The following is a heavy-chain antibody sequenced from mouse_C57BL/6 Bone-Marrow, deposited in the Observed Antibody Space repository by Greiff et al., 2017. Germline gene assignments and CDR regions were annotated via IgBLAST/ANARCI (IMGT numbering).Heavy chain of an antibody. J-gene: IGHJ2*01. D-gene: IGHD4-1*01. CDR2: IYPGSGNT. CDR3: ARTGNDY. CDR1: GYTFTDYY. V-gene: IGHV1-76*01. Sequence: VQLQQSGAELVRPGASVKLSCKASGYTFTDYYINWVKQRPGQGLEWIARIYPGSGNTYYNEKFKGKATLTAEKSSSTAYMQLSSLTSEDSAVXFCARTGNDYWGQGTTRTVSS.